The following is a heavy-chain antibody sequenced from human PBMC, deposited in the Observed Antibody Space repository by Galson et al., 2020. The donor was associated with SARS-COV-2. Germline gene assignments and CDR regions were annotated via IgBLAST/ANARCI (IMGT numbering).Heavy chain of an antibody. V-gene: IGHV4-61*02. Sequence: SETLSLTCTVSGGSISSGSYYWSWIRQPAGKGLEWIGRIYTSGSTNYNPSLKSRVTISVDTSKNQFSLKLSSVTAADTAVYYCARVNIPWSGDSEFNWFDPWGQGTLVTVSS. J-gene: IGHJ5*02. CDR1: GGSISSGSYY. CDR2: IYTSGST. D-gene: IGHD3-3*01. CDR3: ARVNIPWSGDSEFNWFDP.